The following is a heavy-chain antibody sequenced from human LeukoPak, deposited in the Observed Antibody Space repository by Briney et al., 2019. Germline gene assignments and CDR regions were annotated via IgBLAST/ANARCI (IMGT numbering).Heavy chain of an antibody. CDR2: IYSGGST. V-gene: IGHV3-66*01. CDR3: ARAGSSWYGAVSFDY. D-gene: IGHD6-13*01. J-gene: IGHJ4*02. CDR1: GFTVSSNY. Sequence: GGSLRLSCAASGFTVSSNYMSWVRQAPGKGLEWVSVIYSGGSTYYADSVKGRFTIPRDNSKNTLYLQMNSLRAEDTAVYYCARAGSSWYGAVSFDYWGQGTLVTVSS.